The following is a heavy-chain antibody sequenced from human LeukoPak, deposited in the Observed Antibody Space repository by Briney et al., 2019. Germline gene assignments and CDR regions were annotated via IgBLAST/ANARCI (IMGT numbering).Heavy chain of an antibody. CDR2: ISSNGGST. Sequence: GGPLRLSCSASGFTFSSYAMHWVRQAPGKGLEYVSAISSNGGSTYYADSVKGRFTISRDNSKNTLYLQMNSLRAEDTAVYYCARDSYSSSWYDYWGQGTLVTVSS. CDR1: GFTFSSYA. D-gene: IGHD6-13*01. V-gene: IGHV3-64*04. J-gene: IGHJ4*02. CDR3: ARDSYSSSWYDY.